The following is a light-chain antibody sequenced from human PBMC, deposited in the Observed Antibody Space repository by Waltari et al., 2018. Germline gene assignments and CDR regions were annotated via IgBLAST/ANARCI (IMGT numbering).Light chain of an antibody. CDR3: MQGTHLYT. J-gene: IGKJ2*01. CDR2: KVS. V-gene: IGKV2-30*01. Sequence: DVVLTQSPLSLPVTLGQPASISCRSSESLVYRDGNTYLDWFQQRPGQSPRRLIYKVSNRDSGVPDRFSGSGSGTDFTLKISRVEAEDVGVYYCMQGTHLYTFGQGTKLEIK. CDR1: ESLVYRDGNTY.